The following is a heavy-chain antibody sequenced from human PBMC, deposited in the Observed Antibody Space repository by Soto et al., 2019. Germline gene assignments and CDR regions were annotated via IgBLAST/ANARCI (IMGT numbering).Heavy chain of an antibody. J-gene: IGHJ4*02. CDR1: GFTFSSNW. Sequence: PGGSLRLSCAASGFTFSSNWMSWVRQAPGKGLEWVANIKEDGSEKYYVDSVKGRFTISRDNAKNSLYLQMNSLRAEGTAVYYCARVFSWGQGTLVTVSS. CDR3: ARVFS. CDR2: IKEDGSEK. V-gene: IGHV3-7*01.